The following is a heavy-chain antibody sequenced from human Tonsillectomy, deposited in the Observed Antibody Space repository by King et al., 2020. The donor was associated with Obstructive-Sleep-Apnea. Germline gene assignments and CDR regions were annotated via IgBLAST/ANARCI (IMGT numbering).Heavy chain of an antibody. CDR1: GYSFTSYW. CDR3: ASTQVGTTPSYFDY. J-gene: IGHJ4*02. CDR2: IDHSDSYT. V-gene: IGHV5-10-1*01. Sequence: QLVQSGAEVKKPGESLRISCKGSGYSFTSYWISWERQMPGKGLECMGRIDHSDSYTNFSPSFQGHVNISADKSLSPVYLQVSSLKASDTAMYYWASTQVGTTPSYFDYWGQGTLVTVSS. D-gene: IGHD1-26*01.